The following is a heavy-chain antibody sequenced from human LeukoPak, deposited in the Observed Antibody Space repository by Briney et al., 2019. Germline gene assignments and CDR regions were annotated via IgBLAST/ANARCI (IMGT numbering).Heavy chain of an antibody. Sequence: ASVKVSCKASGYTFTSYAMHWVRQAPGQRLEWMGWINAGNGNTKYSQKFQGRVTITRDTSASTAYMELSSLRSEDTAVYYCARDFLKPQQGQQLVPFDYWGQGTLVTVSS. CDR3: ARDFLKPQQGQQLVPFDY. J-gene: IGHJ4*02. D-gene: IGHD6-13*01. CDR2: INAGNGNT. CDR1: GYTFTSYA. V-gene: IGHV1-3*01.